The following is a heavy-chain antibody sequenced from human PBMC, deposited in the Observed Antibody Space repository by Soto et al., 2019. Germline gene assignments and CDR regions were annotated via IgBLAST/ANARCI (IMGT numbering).Heavy chain of an antibody. CDR3: AHRMVAKPRNGYYFDY. CDR2: IYWDDDK. CDR1: GFSLSTSGVG. Sequence: QITLKESGPTLVKPTQTLTLTCTFSGFSLSTSGVGVGWIRQPPGKALEWLALIYWDDDKRYSPSLKSRLTITKDTSKNHVVLTMANMDPVDTATYYCAHRMVAKPRNGYYFDYWGQGTLVTVSS. V-gene: IGHV2-5*02. D-gene: IGHD2-8*01. J-gene: IGHJ4*02.